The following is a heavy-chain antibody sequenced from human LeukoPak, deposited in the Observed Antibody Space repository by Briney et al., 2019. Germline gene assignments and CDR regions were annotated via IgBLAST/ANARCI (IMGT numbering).Heavy chain of an antibody. CDR2: INHSGST. CDR1: GGSISSYY. D-gene: IGHD6-6*01. Sequence: SETLSLTCTVSGGSISSYYWSWIRQPPGKGLEWIGEINHSGSTNYNPSLKSRVTISVDTSKNQFSLKLSSVTAADTAVYYCARVRRAARFDYWGQGTLVTVSS. V-gene: IGHV4-34*01. CDR3: ARVRRAARFDY. J-gene: IGHJ4*02.